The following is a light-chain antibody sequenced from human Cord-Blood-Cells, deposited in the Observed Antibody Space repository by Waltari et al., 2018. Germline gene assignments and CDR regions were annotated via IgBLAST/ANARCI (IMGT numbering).Light chain of an antibody. CDR1: KSMSSY. J-gene: IGKJ3*01. CDR3: QQSYSTPFT. V-gene: IGKV1-39*01. Sequence: DIQLTQSPSYLSASAGDRVTITCRASKSMSSYLNWYQQKPGKGPKLLNYAASSLQSGVPSRFSGSGSGTDFTLASSSLQPEDFATYYCQQSYSTPFTFGPGTKVDIK. CDR2: AAS.